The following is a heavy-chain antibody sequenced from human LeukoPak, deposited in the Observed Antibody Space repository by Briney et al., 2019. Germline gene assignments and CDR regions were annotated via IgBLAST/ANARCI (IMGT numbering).Heavy chain of an antibody. D-gene: IGHD4-11*01. CDR3: ARAPRLQPFDY. V-gene: IGHV1-18*01. Sequence: ASVKVSCKASGGTFSSYAISWVRQAPGQGLEWMGWISAYNGNTNYAQKLQGRVTMTTDTSTSTAYMELRSLRSDDTAVYYCARAPRLQPFDYWGQGTLVTVSS. J-gene: IGHJ4*02. CDR2: ISAYNGNT. CDR1: GGTFSSYA.